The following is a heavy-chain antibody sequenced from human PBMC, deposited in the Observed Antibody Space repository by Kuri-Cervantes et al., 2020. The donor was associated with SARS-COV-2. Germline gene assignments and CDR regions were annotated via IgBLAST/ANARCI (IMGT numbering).Heavy chain of an antibody. CDR3: ARSIIAVAGFGGRDY. CDR2: IYSGGST. CDR1: GFTVSSNY. V-gene: IGHV3-53*01. J-gene: IGHJ4*02. Sequence: GESLKISCAASGFTVSSNYMSWVRQAPGKGLEWVSVIYSGGSTYYADSVKGRFTISRDNSKNTLYLQMNSLRAEDTAAYYCARSIIAVAGFGGRDYWGQGTLVTVSS. D-gene: IGHD6-19*01.